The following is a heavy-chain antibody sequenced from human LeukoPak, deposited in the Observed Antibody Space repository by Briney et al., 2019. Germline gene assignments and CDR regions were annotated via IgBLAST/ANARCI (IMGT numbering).Heavy chain of an antibody. CDR3: ARAFGLTDY. CDR1: GFTFSDHY. V-gene: IGHV3-48*02. CDR2: ISSSSSTI. D-gene: IGHD3/OR15-3a*01. Sequence: PGGSLRLSCEVSGFTFSDHYMNWVRQAPGKGLEWVSYISSSSSTIYYADSVKGRFTISRDNAKNSLYLQMNSLRDEDTAVYYCARAFGLTDYWGQGTLVTVSS. J-gene: IGHJ4*02.